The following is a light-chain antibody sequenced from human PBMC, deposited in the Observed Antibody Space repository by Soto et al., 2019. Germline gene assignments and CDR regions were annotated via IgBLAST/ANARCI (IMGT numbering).Light chain of an antibody. Sequence: QSALTQPASVSGSPGQSITISCTGTSGDIGGYNYVSWYQQHPGKAPQLLISEVTNRPSGVSNHFSGSKSGNTACLTISGLQDEEEADYYCSSYTTNRTPVVFGRGTKLTVL. CDR1: SGDIGGYNY. CDR2: EVT. V-gene: IGLV2-14*01. J-gene: IGLJ2*01. CDR3: SSYTTNRTPVV.